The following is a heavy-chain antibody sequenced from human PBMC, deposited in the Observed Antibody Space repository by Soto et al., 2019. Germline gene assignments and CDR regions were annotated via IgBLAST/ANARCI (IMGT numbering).Heavy chain of an antibody. J-gene: IGHJ6*02. CDR1: GDSMSSHY. CDR3: AREVPLLYYDFWSGYYTRGMDV. CDR2: IYYSGST. V-gene: IGHV4-59*11. Sequence: SETLSLTCTVSGDSMSSHYWNWVRQTPGKGLEWIGYIYYSGSTYYNPSLKSRVTISVDTSKNQFSLKLSSVTAADTAVYYCAREVPLLYYDFWSGYYTRGMDVWGQGTTVTVSS. D-gene: IGHD3-3*01.